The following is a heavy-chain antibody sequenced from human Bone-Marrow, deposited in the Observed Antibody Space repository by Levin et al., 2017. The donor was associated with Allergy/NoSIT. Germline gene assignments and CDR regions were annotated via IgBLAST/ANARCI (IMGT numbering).Heavy chain of an antibody. CDR1: GYTFTASY. D-gene: IGHD5-24*01. CDR3: ARDLNGYNRADS. V-gene: IGHV1-2*06. CDR2: INPKTGVT. J-gene: IGHJ4*02. Sequence: PGESLKISCRTSGYTFTASYLHWVRQAPGQGLEWMGRINPKTGVTNFAQGSQGRVTMTRDTSISTAYMELSSLRSEDTAIYYCARDLNGYNRADSWGQGTLVIVSS.